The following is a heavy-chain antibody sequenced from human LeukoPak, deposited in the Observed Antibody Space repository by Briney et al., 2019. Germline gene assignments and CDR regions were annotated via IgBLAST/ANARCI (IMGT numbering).Heavy chain of an antibody. V-gene: IGHV1-69*13. CDR2: IIPIFGTA. Sequence: RASVKVSCKASGGTFSSYAISWVRQAPGQGLEWMGGIIPIFGTANYAQKFQGRVTITADESTSTAYMELSSLRSEDTAVYYCAREDNLGSGSSPNDYWGQGTLVTVSS. CDR1: GGTFSSYA. D-gene: IGHD6-19*01. J-gene: IGHJ4*02. CDR3: AREDNLGSGSSPNDY.